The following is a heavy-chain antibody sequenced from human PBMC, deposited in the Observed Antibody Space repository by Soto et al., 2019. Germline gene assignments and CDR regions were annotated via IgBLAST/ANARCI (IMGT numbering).Heavy chain of an antibody. CDR3: ARDPGRYYYMDV. J-gene: IGHJ6*03. CDR2: IYYSGST. CDR1: GDSISSGGYY. V-gene: IGHV4-31*03. Sequence: QVQLQESGPGLVKPSQTLSLTCTVSGDSISSGGYYWSWIRQHPGKGLEWIGYIYYSGSTYYNPSLKSRVTISVDTSKNQFSLKLSSVTAADTAVYHCARDPGRYYYMDVWGKGTTVTVSS.